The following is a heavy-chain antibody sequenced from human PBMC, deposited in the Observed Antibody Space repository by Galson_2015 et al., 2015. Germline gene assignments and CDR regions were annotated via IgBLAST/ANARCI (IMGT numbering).Heavy chain of an antibody. CDR3: AKGTTVSPLDAFRI. J-gene: IGHJ3*02. CDR1: GSTFDDYA. V-gene: IGHV3-9*01. Sequence: SLRLSCAASGSTFDDYAMHWVRQAPGKGLEWVSGISRSSTNIGYADSMRGRITISRDNAKNSLYLQMNSLRPEDTAFYYCAKGTTVSPLDAFRIWGQGTLVTVSS. D-gene: IGHD4-17*01. CDR2: ISRSSTNI.